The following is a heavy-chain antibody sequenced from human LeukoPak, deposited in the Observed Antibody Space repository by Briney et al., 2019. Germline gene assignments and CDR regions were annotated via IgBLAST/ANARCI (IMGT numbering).Heavy chain of an antibody. D-gene: IGHD3-3*01. V-gene: IGHV1-18*01. CDR2: ISAYNGNT. J-gene: IGHJ4*02. CDR1: GYTFTSYG. CDR3: ARDRTIFGVVIIAGY. Sequence: ASVKVSCKASGYTFTSYGMSWVRQAPGQGLEWMGWISAYNGNTNYAQKLQGRVTMTTDTSTSTAYMELRSLRSDDTAVYYCARDRTIFGVVIIAGYWGQGTLVTVSS.